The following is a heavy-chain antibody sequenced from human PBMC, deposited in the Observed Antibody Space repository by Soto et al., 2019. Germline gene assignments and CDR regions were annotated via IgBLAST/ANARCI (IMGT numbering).Heavy chain of an antibody. CDR1: GFTVSSNY. CDR2: IYSGGST. V-gene: IGHV3-53*01. CDR3: ARGRYDYVWGSYRSDYYYYYGMDV. J-gene: IGHJ6*02. Sequence: GGSLRLSCAASGFTVSSNYMSWVRQAPGKGLEWVSVIYSGGSTYYADSVKGRFTISRDNSKNTLYLQMNSLRAEDTAVYYCARGRYDYVWGSYRSDYYYYYGMDVWGQGTTVTVSS. D-gene: IGHD3-16*02.